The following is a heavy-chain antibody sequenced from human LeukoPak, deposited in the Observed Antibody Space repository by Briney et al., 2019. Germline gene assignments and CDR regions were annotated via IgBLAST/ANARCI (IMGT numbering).Heavy chain of an antibody. CDR3: AKQGGRYSGYDFRCDS. CDR2: IYPRDSAI. CDR1: GYNFDTYW. Sequence: GESLKISCKASGYNFDTYWIGWVRQKPGKGLEWMGIIYPRDSAIKYNPSFQGQVSISVDRSMTTAYLRWDSLKASDSAIYYCAKQGGRYSGYDFRCDSWGQGTLITVSS. V-gene: IGHV5-51*01. J-gene: IGHJ4*02. D-gene: IGHD5-12*01.